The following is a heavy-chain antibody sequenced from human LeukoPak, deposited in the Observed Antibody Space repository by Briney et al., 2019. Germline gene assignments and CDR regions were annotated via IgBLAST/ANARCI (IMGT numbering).Heavy chain of an antibody. Sequence: ASVKVSCKVSGYTLTELSMRWVRQAPGKGLEWMGGFDPEDGETIYAQKFQGRVTMTEDTSTDTAYMELSSLRSEDTAVYYCATYHSYYDSSGALDYWGQGTLVTVSS. CDR2: FDPEDGET. CDR3: ATYHSYYDSSGALDY. V-gene: IGHV1-24*01. J-gene: IGHJ4*02. CDR1: GYTLTELS. D-gene: IGHD3-22*01.